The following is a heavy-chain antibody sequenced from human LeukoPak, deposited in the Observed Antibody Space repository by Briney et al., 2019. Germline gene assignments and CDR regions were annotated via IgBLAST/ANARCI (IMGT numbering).Heavy chain of an antibody. CDR1: GYTFTGYY. V-gene: IGHV1-2*02. CDR3: ARVATFAGSSGSYFAF. Sequence: ASVKVSCKASGYTFTGYYIHWARQAPGQGLEWMGWFNPNSGGSDYAQKFQGRVTMTGDTSTDASIGTVYMELSRLTSDDTAVYYCARVATFAGSSGSYFAFWGQGTLVTVSS. D-gene: IGHD1-26*01. CDR2: FNPNSGGS. J-gene: IGHJ4*02.